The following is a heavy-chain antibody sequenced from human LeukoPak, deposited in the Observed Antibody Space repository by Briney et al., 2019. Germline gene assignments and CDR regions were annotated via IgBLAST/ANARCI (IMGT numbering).Heavy chain of an antibody. J-gene: IGHJ4*02. CDR3: TEGSSGPYDY. CDR2: IRSKTYGRTR. D-gene: IGHD3-22*01. Sequence: GGSLRLSCTACGFTLGVYAMRGVPRAPGGGVEGVVFIRSKTYGRTREYAASVKGRFTISRDDSKSIAYLQMNSLKTDDTAVYYCTEGSSGPYDYWGQGALVTVSS. V-gene: IGHV3-49*04. CDR1: GFTLGVYA.